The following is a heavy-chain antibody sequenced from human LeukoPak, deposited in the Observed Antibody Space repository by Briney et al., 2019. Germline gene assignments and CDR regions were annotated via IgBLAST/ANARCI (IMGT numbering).Heavy chain of an antibody. V-gene: IGHV4-59*08. CDR3: ASSLPAYCGGDCYSPEYFQH. CDR2: IYYSGST. Sequence: SETLSLTCTVSGGSISSYYWSWIRQPPGKGLEWIGYIYYSGSTNYNPSLKSRVTISVDTSKNQFSLKLSSVTAADTAVYYCASSLPAYCGGDCYSPEYFQHWGQGTLVTVSS. CDR1: GGSISSYY. J-gene: IGHJ1*01. D-gene: IGHD2-21*02.